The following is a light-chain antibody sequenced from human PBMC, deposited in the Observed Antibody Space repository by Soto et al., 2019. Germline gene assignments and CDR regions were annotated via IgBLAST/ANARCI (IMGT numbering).Light chain of an antibody. CDR2: DAS. CDR1: QSVSSY. V-gene: IGKV3-11*01. CDR3: QQRSNWPPWT. Sequence: EIVLTQSPATLSLSPGARATLSCRASQSVSSYLAWYQQKPVQAPRLLIYDASNRATGIPARFSGSGTGTDFTRTISTLEPEDFAVYYGQQRSNWPPWTFRQGTKVEIK. J-gene: IGKJ1*01.